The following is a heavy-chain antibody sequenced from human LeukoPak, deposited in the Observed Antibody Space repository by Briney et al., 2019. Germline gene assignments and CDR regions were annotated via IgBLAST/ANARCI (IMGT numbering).Heavy chain of an antibody. Sequence: PSETLSLTCTVSSGSISSGGYYWSWIRQPPGKGLEWIGEINHSGSTNYNPSLKSRVTISVDTSKNQFSLKLSSVTAADTAVYYCARTFAGVDPVLLWFGELLPGGVYYFDYWGQGTLVTVSS. V-gene: IGHV4-39*07. D-gene: IGHD3-10*01. CDR3: ARTFAGVDPVLLWFGELLPGGVYYFDY. CDR1: SGSISSGGYY. J-gene: IGHJ4*02. CDR2: INHSGST.